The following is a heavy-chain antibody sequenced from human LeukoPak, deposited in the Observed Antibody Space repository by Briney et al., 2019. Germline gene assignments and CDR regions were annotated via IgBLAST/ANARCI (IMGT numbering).Heavy chain of an antibody. CDR3: ARDQGDIVVVPAAEFDY. J-gene: IGHJ4*02. V-gene: IGHV1-2*02. D-gene: IGHD2-2*01. CDR2: INPNSGGT. Sequence: ASVKVSFKASGYTFTGYYMHWVRQAPGQGLEWMGWINPNSGGTNYAQKFQGRVTMTRDTSISTAYMELSRLRSDDTAVYYCARDQGDIVVVPAAEFDYWGQGTLVTVSS. CDR1: GYTFTGYY.